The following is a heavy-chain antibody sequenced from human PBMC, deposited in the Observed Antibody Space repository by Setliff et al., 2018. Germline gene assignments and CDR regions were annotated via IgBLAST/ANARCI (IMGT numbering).Heavy chain of an antibody. CDR3: ARLRGGYRNNDQFDY. Sequence: SETLSLTCTVSDGSISSYFRTWIRQPAGKGLEWIGRIYTSGSTNYNPSLKSRVTMSVDTSKNQFSLKLNSVTAADTAVYYCARLRGGYRNNDQFDYWDQGTQVTVSS. CDR1: DGSISSYF. D-gene: IGHD5-12*01. J-gene: IGHJ4*02. V-gene: IGHV4-4*07. CDR2: IYTSGST.